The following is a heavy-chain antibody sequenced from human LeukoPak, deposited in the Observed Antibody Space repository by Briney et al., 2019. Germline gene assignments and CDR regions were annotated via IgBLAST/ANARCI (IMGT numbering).Heavy chain of an antibody. CDR1: GFTFSDYA. V-gene: IGHV3-23*01. CDR2: ISGSGGSA. D-gene: IGHD3-10*02. J-gene: IGHJ6*04. CDR3: AELGITMIGGV. Sequence: GGSLRLSCAASGFTFSDYAMTWVRQAPGKGLEWVSAISGSGGSAYYADSVKGRFTISRDNAKNSLYLQMNSLRAEDTAVYYCAELGITMIGGVWGKGTTVTISS.